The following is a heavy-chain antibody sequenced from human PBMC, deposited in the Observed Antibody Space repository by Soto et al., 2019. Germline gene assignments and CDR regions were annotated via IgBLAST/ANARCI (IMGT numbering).Heavy chain of an antibody. CDR1: GYTFLTYD. Sequence: QVHLVQSGVEVKTPGASVKVSCQASGYTFLTYDISWVRQAPGQGLEWMGWISTYSVDTKYAQKCQGRVTMTTDTSTTTAYLELRSLRSDDTAVYYCARHHGPTTSENWLDPWGQGTLVTVSS. J-gene: IGHJ5*02. CDR3: ARHHGPTTSENWLDP. CDR2: ISTYSVDT. V-gene: IGHV1-18*01. D-gene: IGHD5-12*01.